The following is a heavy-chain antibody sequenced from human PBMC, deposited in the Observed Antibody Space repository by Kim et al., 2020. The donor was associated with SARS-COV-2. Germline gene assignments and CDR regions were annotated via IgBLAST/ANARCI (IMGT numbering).Heavy chain of an antibody. CDR2: ISGSGGGT. D-gene: IGHD2-21*01. CDR3: AKSPSRFRVFDY. CDR1: GFTFSNYA. V-gene: IGHV3-23*01. Sequence: GGSLRLSCAASGFTFSNYAMNWVRQAPGKGLEWVSAISGSGGGTYYADSVKGRFTISRDNSKNTLYLQMNSLRAEDTAVYYCAKSPSRFRVFDYWGQGTLVTVSS. J-gene: IGHJ4*02.